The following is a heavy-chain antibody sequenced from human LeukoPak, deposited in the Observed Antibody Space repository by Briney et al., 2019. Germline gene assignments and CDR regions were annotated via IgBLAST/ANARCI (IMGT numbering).Heavy chain of an antibody. J-gene: IGHJ5*02. Sequence: GGSLRLSCAASGFTFSSYGMHWVRQAPGKGLEWVAVISYDGSNKYYADSVKGRCTISRDNSKNTLYLQMNSLRAEDTAVYYCARDSSPWYYYDRSGSNGFDPWGQGTLVTVSS. CDR2: ISYDGSNK. V-gene: IGHV3-30*03. CDR1: GFTFSSYG. D-gene: IGHD3-22*01. CDR3: ARDSSPWYYYDRSGSNGFDP.